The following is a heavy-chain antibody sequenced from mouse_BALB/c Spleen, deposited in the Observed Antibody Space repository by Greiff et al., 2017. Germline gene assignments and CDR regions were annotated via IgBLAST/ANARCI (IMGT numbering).Heavy chain of an antibody. CDR2: ISSGGSYT. CDR3: ARDWGLRRYAMDY. V-gene: IGHV5-9-4*01. D-gene: IGHD2-2*01. J-gene: IGHJ4*01. Sequence: EVQLVESGGGLVKPGGSLKLSCAASGFTFSSYAMSWVRQSPEKRLEWVAEISSGGSYTYYPDTVTGRFTISRDNAKNTLYLEMSSLRSEDTAMYYCARDWGLRRYAMDYWGQGTSVTVSS. CDR1: GFTFSSYA.